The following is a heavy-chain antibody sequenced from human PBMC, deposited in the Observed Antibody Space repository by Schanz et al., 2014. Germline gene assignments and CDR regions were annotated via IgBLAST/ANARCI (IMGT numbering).Heavy chain of an antibody. CDR3: ARGIGGYGANNYFDY. Sequence: QVQLVQSGAEVKKPGASVKVSCKASGYTFTTYAMSWVRQAPGQGLEWMGWISVYNHNKEYDQKFQGRVTMTTDTSTNTAYMELRSLRSEDTAVYSCARGIGGYGANNYFDYWGQGTLVTVSS. CDR2: ISVYNHNK. V-gene: IGHV1-18*01. D-gene: IGHD5-12*01. CDR1: GYTFTTYA. J-gene: IGHJ4*02.